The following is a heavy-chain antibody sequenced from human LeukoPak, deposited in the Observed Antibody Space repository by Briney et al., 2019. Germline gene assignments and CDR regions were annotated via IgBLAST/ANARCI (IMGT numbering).Heavy chain of an antibody. J-gene: IGHJ5*02. V-gene: IGHV3-9*01. CDR3: EKDSTGHSSSLYNGFAP. CDR1: GFTFDDYA. D-gene: IGHD6-6*01. CDR2: ISWNSGSI. Sequence: GRSLRLSCAASGFTFDDYAMHWVRQAPGKGLEWVSGISWNSGSIGYADSVKGRFTISRDNAKNSLYLQMNSPRAEDTALYYCEKDSTGHSSSLYNGFAPGGQGTLVTVSS.